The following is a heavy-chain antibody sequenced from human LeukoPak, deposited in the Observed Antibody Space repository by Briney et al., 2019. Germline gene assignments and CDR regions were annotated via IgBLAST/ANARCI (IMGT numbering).Heavy chain of an antibody. Sequence: GGSLRLSCAASGFTFSTYAMHWVRQAPGKGLEWVAVISYDGSSKYYADSVKGRFTISRDNSKNTLYLRMNSLRVDDTAVYYCAKDRRVSYFYMDVWGKGTTVTISS. D-gene: IGHD6-6*01. CDR2: ISYDGSSK. J-gene: IGHJ6*03. CDR3: AKDRRVSYFYMDV. CDR1: GFTFSTYA. V-gene: IGHV3-30*04.